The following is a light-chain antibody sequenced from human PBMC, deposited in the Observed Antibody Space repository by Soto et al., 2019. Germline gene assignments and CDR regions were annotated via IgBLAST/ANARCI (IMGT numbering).Light chain of an antibody. Sequence: DIQMTQSPSSLSASVGDRVTITCRASQSVSTYLNWYQQKPGKAPKLLIFSASNLQSGVPSRFSGSGSGTQFTLTISSLQPDDFAIYYWQQCFSMWTFGQGTKVEIK. CDR1: QSVSTY. CDR3: QQCFSMWT. V-gene: IGKV1-39*01. CDR2: SAS. J-gene: IGKJ1*01.